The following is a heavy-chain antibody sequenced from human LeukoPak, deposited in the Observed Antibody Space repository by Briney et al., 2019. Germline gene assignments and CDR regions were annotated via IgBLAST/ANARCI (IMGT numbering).Heavy chain of an antibody. Sequence: ASVKVSCKASGYTFTSYAMHWVRQAPGQRLEWMGWINAGNGNTKYSQKFQGRVTITRDTSASTAYMELSSLRSEDTAVYYCARGPTTVTTMGRIGYWGQGTLVTVSS. V-gene: IGHV1-3*01. J-gene: IGHJ4*02. D-gene: IGHD4-17*01. CDR3: ARGPTTVTTMGRIGY. CDR2: INAGNGNT. CDR1: GYTFTSYA.